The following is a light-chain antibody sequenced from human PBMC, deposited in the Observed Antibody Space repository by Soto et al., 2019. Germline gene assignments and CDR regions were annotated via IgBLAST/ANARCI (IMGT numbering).Light chain of an antibody. Sequence: EIVLTQSPGTLSLSPGERATLSCRASQSVSSNYLAWYQQKPGQAPRLLIYDTSSRATGIPDRFSGSGSGTDFTLIISRLEPEDFAVYYCQQYGSSPRTFGQGTKV. CDR1: QSVSSNY. CDR2: DTS. V-gene: IGKV3-20*01. J-gene: IGKJ1*01. CDR3: QQYGSSPRT.